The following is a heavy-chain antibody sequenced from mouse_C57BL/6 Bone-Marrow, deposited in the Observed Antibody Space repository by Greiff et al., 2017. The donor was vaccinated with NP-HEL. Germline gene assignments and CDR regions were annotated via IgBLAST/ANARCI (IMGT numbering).Heavy chain of an antibody. CDR3: ARRGNYYVSSYNWYFDV. V-gene: IGHV1-47*01. CDR2: FFPYMDDT. D-gene: IGHD1-1*01. CDR1: GYTFTPFP. Sequence: QVQLQQSGARLVKPGASLKMSCKASGYTFTPFPIAWMKPKLGRSLEGIENFFPYMDDTRYNKNLRAKATLTVEKSSSTVYLGLSRLTSDDSAVYYCARRGNYYVSSYNWYFDVWGTGTTVTVSS. J-gene: IGHJ1*03.